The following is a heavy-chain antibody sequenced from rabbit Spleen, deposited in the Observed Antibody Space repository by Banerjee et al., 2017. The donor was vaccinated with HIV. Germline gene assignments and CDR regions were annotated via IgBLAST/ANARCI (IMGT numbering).Heavy chain of an antibody. J-gene: IGHJ4*01. CDR1: GFSFSSNV. CDR3: VRDKASISGDYGPWYFDL. V-gene: IGHV1S40*01. Sequence: QSLEESGGDLVKPGASLTLTCTASGFSFSSNVMYWVRQAPGKGLEWIACIDTSSGSTYYASWVNGRFTISSHNAQNTLYLQLNSLTAADTATYFCVRDKASISGDYGPWYFDLWGPGTLVTVS. D-gene: IGHD1-1*01. CDR2: IDTSSGST.